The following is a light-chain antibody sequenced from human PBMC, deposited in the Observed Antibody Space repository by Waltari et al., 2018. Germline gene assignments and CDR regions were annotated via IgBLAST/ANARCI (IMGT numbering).Light chain of an antibody. V-gene: IGKV1-5*03. Sequence: DIQMTQSPSTLSASVGDRVTITCRASQSISSWLAWYQQKPGKAPKLLIYKAASLESGVPSRFSGSGSGTEFTLTISSLQPDDFATYYCQQYNSYPYTFPRGPSWRSN. CDR2: KAA. CDR1: QSISSW. CDR3: QQYNSYPYT. J-gene: IGKJ2*01.